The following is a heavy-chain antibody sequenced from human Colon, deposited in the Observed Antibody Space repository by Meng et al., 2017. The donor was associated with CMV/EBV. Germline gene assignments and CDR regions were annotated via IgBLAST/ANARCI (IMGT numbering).Heavy chain of an antibody. CDR2: IVPFNGVT. D-gene: IGHD2-15*01. CDR3: ARDSRDIVVVDWFDP. J-gene: IGHJ5*02. Sequence: SGGTFGSYSISWVRQATGQGLEWMGRIVPFNGVTNYAQKFQGRITLTADKSTSTAYMELRSLGFEDTAVYYCARDSRDIVVVDWFDPWGQGTLVTVSS. V-gene: IGHV1-69*04. CDR1: GGTFGSYS.